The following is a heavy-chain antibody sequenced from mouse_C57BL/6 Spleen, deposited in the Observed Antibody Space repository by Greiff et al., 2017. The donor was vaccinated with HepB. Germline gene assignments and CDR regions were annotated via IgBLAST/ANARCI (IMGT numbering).Heavy chain of an antibody. Sequence: QVQLQQPGAELVKPGASVKMSCKASGYTFTSYWITWVKQRPGQGLEWIGDIYPGSGSTNYNEKFKSKATLTVDTSSSTAYMQLSSLTSEDSAVYYCAREGRYGNYYDPVAYWGQGTLVTVSA. CDR3: AREGRYGNYYDPVAY. CDR1: GYTFTSYW. J-gene: IGHJ3*01. D-gene: IGHD2-1*01. V-gene: IGHV1-55*01. CDR2: IYPGSGST.